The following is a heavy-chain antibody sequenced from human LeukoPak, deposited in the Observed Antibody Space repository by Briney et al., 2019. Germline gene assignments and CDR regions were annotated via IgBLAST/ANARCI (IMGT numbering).Heavy chain of an antibody. Sequence: GASVKVSCKASGGTFSSYAISWVRQAPGQGLEWMGRIIPILGIANYAQKFQGRVTITADKSTSTAYMELSSLRSEDTAVYYCARGGSGSYPGYWGQGTLVTVSS. V-gene: IGHV1-69*04. CDR1: GGTFSSYA. D-gene: IGHD3-10*01. CDR2: IIPILGIA. J-gene: IGHJ4*02. CDR3: ARGGSGSYPGY.